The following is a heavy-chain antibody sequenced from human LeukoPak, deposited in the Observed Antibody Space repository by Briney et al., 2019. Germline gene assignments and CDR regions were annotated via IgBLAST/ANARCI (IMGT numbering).Heavy chain of an antibody. CDR2: INPNSGGT. V-gene: IGHV1-2*02. CDR3: ARDHQGAVAGKADY. J-gene: IGHJ4*02. D-gene: IGHD6-19*01. Sequence: ASVKVSCKASGYTFTGCYMQWVRQAPGQGLEWMGWINPNSGGTNYAQKLQGRVTMTTDTSTSTAYMELRSLRSDDTAVYYCARDHQGAVAGKADYWGQGTLVTVSS. CDR1: GYTFTGCY.